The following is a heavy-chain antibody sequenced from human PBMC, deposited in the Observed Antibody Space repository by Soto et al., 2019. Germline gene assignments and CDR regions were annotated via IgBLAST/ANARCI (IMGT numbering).Heavy chain of an antibody. CDR3: ASTYYTGDSGPYDY. V-gene: IGHV4-31*03. D-gene: IGHD1-26*01. CDR2: IYYSGTT. J-gene: IGHJ4*02. Sequence: QVQLQESGPGLVKPSQTLSLTCTVSGDSISSGGYYWSWIRQHPGKGLEWIGYIYYSGTTYYNPSLKSRVSISADTSETQVSLKVKSVTVADTAVYYCASTYYTGDSGPYDYWGQGTLVTVSS. CDR1: GDSISSGGYY.